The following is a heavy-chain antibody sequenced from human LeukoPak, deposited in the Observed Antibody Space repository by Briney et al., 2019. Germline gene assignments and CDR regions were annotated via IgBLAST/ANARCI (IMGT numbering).Heavy chain of an antibody. CDR1: GGSISSGSYY. CDR3: ARDIDYYDSSGYYAAFDI. D-gene: IGHD3-22*01. V-gene: IGHV4-61*02. CDR2: IYTSGST. Sequence: SQTLSLTCTVSGGSISSGSYYWSWIRQPAGKGLEWIGRIYTSGSTNYNPSLKSRVTISVDTSKNQFSLKLSSVTAADTAVYYCARDIDYYDSSGYYAAFDIWGQGTMVTVSS. J-gene: IGHJ3*02.